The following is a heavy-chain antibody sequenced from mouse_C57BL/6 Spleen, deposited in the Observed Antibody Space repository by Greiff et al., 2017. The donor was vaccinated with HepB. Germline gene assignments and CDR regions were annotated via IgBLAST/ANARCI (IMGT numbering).Heavy chain of an antibody. CDR2: IDPETGGT. Sequence: VHLVESGAELVRPGASVTLSCKASGYTFTDYEMHWVKQTPVHGLEWIGAIDPETGGTAYNQKFKGKAILTADKSSSTAYMELRSLTSEDSAVYYCTTLYYDYELDYWGQGTTLTVSS. D-gene: IGHD2-4*01. CDR3: TTLYYDYELDY. CDR1: GYTFTDYE. J-gene: IGHJ2*01. V-gene: IGHV1-15*01.